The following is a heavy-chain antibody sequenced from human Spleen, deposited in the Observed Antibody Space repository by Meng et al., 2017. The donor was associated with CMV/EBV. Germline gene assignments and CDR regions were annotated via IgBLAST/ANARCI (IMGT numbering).Heavy chain of an antibody. J-gene: IGHJ4*02. Sequence: GESLKISCAASGFTFSSYGMHWVRQAPGKGLEWVAFIRYDGSNKYYADSVKGRFTISRDNAKNSLYVQMNSLRGEDTAVYYCARAYRAIDYWGQGTLVTVSS. D-gene: IGHD1-26*01. CDR1: GFTFSSYG. CDR3: ARAYRAIDY. V-gene: IGHV3-30*02. CDR2: IRYDGSNK.